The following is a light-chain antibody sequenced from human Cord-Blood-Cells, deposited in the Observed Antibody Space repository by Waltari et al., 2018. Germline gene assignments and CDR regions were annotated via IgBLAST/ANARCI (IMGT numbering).Light chain of an antibody. CDR3: QQYDNRLIT. Sequence: DIQMTQSPSSLSASVGDRVTITCQASQDISNYLNWYQQKPGKAPKLRIYDASNLETGVPSRFSGSGSGTDFTFTISSLQPEDSATYYCQQYDNRLITFGQGTRLEIK. CDR1: QDISNY. CDR2: DAS. V-gene: IGKV1-33*01. J-gene: IGKJ5*01.